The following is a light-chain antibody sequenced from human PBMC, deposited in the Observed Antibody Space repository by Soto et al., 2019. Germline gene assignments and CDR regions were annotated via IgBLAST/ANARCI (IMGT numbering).Light chain of an antibody. CDR2: EGS. Sequence: QSALTQPASVSGSPGQSITISCTGTSSDVGSYNLVSWYQQHPGKAPKLMIYEGSKRPSGVSNRFSGSKSGNTASLTISGLQAEDEADYYCCSYAGSSTWVFGGGTKQTVL. CDR3: CSYAGSSTWV. J-gene: IGLJ3*02. CDR1: SSDVGSYNL. V-gene: IGLV2-23*01.